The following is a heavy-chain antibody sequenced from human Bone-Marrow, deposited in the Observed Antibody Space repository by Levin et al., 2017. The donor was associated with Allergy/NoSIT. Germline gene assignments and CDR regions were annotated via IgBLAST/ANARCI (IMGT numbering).Heavy chain of an antibody. CDR1: GGSISSYY. J-gene: IGHJ4*02. D-gene: IGHD4-17*01. CDR2: IYYSGST. CDR3: ARVAGGDYDPLDY. V-gene: IGHV4-59*01. Sequence: SQTLSLTCTVSGGSISSYYWSWIRQPPGKGLEWIGYIYYSGSTNYNPSLKSRVTISVDTSKNQFSLKLSSVTAADTAVYYCARVAGGDYDPLDYWGQGTLVTVSS.